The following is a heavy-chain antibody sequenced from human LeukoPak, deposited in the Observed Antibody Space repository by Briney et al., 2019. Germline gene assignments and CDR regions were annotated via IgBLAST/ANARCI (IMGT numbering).Heavy chain of an antibody. CDR2: INHSGST. Sequence: PSETLSLTCAVYGGSFSGYYWSWIRQPPGKGLEWIGEINHSGSTNYNPSLKSRVTISVDTSKNQFSLKLSSVTAADTAVYYCARGLRMVRGVIGRNWGQGTLVTVSS. V-gene: IGHV4-34*01. CDR1: GGSFSGYY. J-gene: IGHJ4*02. CDR3: ARGLRMVRGVIGRN. D-gene: IGHD3-10*01.